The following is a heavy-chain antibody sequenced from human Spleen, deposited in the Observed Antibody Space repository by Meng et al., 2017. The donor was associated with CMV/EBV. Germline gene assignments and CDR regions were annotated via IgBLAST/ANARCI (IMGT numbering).Heavy chain of an antibody. V-gene: IGHV3-53*01. J-gene: IGHJ4*02. D-gene: IGHD2-2*01. CDR3: AKDRIRYQLLSARDY. CDR2: IYSLGAK. CDR1: GFTVSSNF. Sequence: GESLKISCVASGFTVSSNFMTWVRQAPGKGLEWVSVIYSLGAKHYADSVKGRFSISRDTSKNTVYLQMNSLRAEDTAVYYCAKDRIRYQLLSARDYWGQGTLVTVSS.